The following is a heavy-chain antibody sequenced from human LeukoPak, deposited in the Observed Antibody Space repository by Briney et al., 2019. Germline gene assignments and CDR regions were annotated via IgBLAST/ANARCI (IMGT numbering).Heavy chain of an antibody. CDR1: GGSFSGYY. J-gene: IGHJ5*02. CDR2: INHSGST. V-gene: IGHV4-34*01. D-gene: IGHD6-13*01. CDR3: AKAAGYSTIYWFDP. Sequence: SETLSLTCAVYGGSFSGYYWSWIRQPPGKGLEWIGEINHSGSTNYIPSLKSRVTISVDTSKKQFSLKLSSVTAADTAVYYCAKAAGYSTIYWFDPGGQGTLVTVSS.